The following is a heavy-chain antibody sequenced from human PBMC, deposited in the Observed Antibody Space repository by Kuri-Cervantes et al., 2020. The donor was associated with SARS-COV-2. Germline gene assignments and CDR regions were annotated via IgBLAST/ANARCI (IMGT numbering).Heavy chain of an antibody. J-gene: IGHJ6*03. V-gene: IGHV3-48*04. Sequence: GGSLRLSCAASGFTFSSYIMNWVRQAPGEGLEWVSYISSSSSTTYYADSVKGVFTNSRDNSKNSLYLQMNRMRAEDTAVYYCAIDVAAGRADFYYLDDWGKGTTVT. D-gene: IGHD6-13*01. CDR2: ISSSSSTT. CDR3: AIDVAAGRADFYYLDD. CDR1: GFTFSSYI.